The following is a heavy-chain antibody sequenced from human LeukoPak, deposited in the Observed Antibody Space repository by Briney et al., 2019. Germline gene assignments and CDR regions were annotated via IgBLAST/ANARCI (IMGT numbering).Heavy chain of an antibody. J-gene: IGHJ6*03. CDR2: MNSDGSST. CDR1: GFTFSSYW. CDR3: VREGSGSTHYMDV. V-gene: IGHV3-74*01. Sequence: PGGSLRLSCAASGFTFSSYWMHWVRQVPGKGLVWVSRMNSDGSSTTYADSVKGRFTIPRDNAKNSLFLQMDSLRVDDTAVYYCVREGSGSTHYMDVWGKGTTVTVSS. D-gene: IGHD3-10*01.